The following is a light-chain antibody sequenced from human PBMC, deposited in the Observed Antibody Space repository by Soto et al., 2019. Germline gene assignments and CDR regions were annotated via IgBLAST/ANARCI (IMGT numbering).Light chain of an antibody. CDR3: SSYSSTSTPWV. CDR2: EVS. Sequence: QSALTQPASVSGSPGQSITISCTGTSSDVGTYNFVSWYQQHPGKAPKLMIYEVSSRPSGVSNRFSGSKSGNTASLTISGLPADDEADYYCSSYSSTSTPWVFGGGNQLTVL. V-gene: IGLV2-14*01. J-gene: IGLJ3*02. CDR1: SSDVGTYNF.